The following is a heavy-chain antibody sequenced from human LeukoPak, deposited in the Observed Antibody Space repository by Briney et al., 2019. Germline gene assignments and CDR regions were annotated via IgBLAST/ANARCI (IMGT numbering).Heavy chain of an antibody. J-gene: IGHJ4*02. D-gene: IGHD1-26*01. CDR2: ISWNSGSI. Sequence: GGSLRLSCAASGFTFDDYAMHWVRQAPGKGLEWVSGISWNSGSIGYADSVKGRFTISRDNAKNSLYLQMNSLRAEGTALYYCAKGGSGSYLLHYWGQGTLVTVSS. CDR3: AKGGSGSYLLHY. V-gene: IGHV3-9*01. CDR1: GFTFDDYA.